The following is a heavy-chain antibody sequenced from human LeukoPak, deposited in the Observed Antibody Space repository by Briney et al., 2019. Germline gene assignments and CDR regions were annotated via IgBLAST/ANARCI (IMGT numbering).Heavy chain of an antibody. Sequence: GGSLRLSCAASGFTFSSYAMHWVRQAPGKGLEWVAVISYDGSNKYYADSVKGRFTISRDNSKNTLYLQMNSLRAEDTAVYYCARVSDYGGNSGRDAFDIWGQGTMVTVSS. CDR1: GFTFSSYA. V-gene: IGHV3-30-3*01. D-gene: IGHD4-23*01. J-gene: IGHJ3*02. CDR3: ARVSDYGGNSGRDAFDI. CDR2: ISYDGSNK.